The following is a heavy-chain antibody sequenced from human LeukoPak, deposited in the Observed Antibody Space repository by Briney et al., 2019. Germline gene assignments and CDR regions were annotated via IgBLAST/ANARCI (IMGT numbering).Heavy chain of an antibody. V-gene: IGHV4-38-2*01. CDR1: GYSISSGYY. Sequence: PSETLSLTCAVSGYSISSGYYWGWIRQPPGKGLEWIGSLYHTGSTYYNPSLKSRVTISPDTSKNHFSLKVTSVTAADTAVHYCAIHMTTVVTPADYWGQGALVTVSS. D-gene: IGHD4-23*01. CDR2: LYHTGST. CDR3: AIHMTTVVTPADY. J-gene: IGHJ4*02.